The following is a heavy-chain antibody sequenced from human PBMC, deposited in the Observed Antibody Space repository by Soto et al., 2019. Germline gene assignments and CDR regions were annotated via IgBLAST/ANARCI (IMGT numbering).Heavy chain of an antibody. CDR3: ARVYYTTGHYYYYGMDV. D-gene: IGHD3-22*01. CDR2: IIPILGIA. J-gene: IGHJ6*02. Sequence: QVQLVQSGAEVKKPGSSVKVSCKASGGTFSSYTISWVRQAPGQGLEWMGRIIPILGIANYAQKFQGRVTITADKSTSTAYMELSSLRSEDTAVYYCARVYYTTGHYYYYGMDVWGQGTTVTVSS. V-gene: IGHV1-69*02. CDR1: GGTFSSYT.